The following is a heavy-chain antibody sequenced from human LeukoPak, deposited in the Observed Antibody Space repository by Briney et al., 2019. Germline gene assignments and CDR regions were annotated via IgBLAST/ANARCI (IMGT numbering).Heavy chain of an antibody. V-gene: IGHV4-59*12. CDR2: IYYSGST. J-gene: IGHJ3*02. D-gene: IGHD1-26*01. CDR1: GGSISSYY. CDR3: ARVGATLLSFVDAFDI. Sequence: SEILSLTCTVSGGSISSYYWSWIRQPPGKGLEWIGYIYYSGSTNYNPSLKSRVTISVDTSKNQFSLKLSSVTAADTAVYYCARVGATLLSFVDAFDIWGQGTMVTVSS.